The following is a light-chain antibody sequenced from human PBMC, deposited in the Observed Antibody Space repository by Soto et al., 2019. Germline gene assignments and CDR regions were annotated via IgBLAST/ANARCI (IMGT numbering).Light chain of an antibody. Sequence: DIQMTQSPSTLSASVGDRVTITCRASQSISTWLAWYQQKPGKAPNLLIYRASSLESGVPSRFSGSGSGTEFTLTISSLQPDDFATCYCQLYNGYPLTFGGGTKVEIK. CDR3: QLYNGYPLT. J-gene: IGKJ4*01. CDR2: RAS. V-gene: IGKV1-5*03. CDR1: QSISTW.